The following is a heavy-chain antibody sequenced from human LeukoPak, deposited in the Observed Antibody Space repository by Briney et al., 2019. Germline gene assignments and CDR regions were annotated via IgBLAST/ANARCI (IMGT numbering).Heavy chain of an antibody. CDR2: ISGSGGST. D-gene: IGHD2-2*02. Sequence: GGSLRLSCAASGFTFSSYAMSWVRQAPGKGLEWVSAISGSGGSTYYADSVKGRFTISRDNSKNTLYLQMNSLRAEDTAVYYRAKAIGYCSSTSCYTFGYWGQGTLVTVSS. CDR3: AKAIGYCSSTSCYTFGY. CDR1: GFTFSSYA. J-gene: IGHJ4*02. V-gene: IGHV3-23*01.